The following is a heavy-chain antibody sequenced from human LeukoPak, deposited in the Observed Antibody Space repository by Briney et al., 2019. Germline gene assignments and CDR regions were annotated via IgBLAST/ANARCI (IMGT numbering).Heavy chain of an antibody. V-gene: IGHV4-31*03. CDR1: VGSISSGGYY. CDR2: IYYSGST. D-gene: IGHD1-1*01. CDR3: ARRVGKYPTYYFDY. J-gene: IGHJ4*02. Sequence: PSETLSLTGTVSVGSISSGGYYWSWIRQHPGKGLEWIGYIYYSGSTYYNPSLKSRVTISVDTSKNQFSLKLSSVTAADTAVYYCARRVGKYPTYYFDYWGQGALVTVSS.